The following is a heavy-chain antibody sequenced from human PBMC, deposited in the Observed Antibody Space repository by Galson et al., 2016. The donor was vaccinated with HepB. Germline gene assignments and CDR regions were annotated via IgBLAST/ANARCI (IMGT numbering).Heavy chain of an antibody. Sequence: SCKASGYTLTNYGISWVRQAPGQGLEWMGWISGSSGNTNSAKKYQGRLTMTTDTSTSTAYMELRSLRSDDTAVYFCVKISPGTNWYSQNWFDPWGQGTLVTVSS. CDR2: ISGSSGNT. D-gene: IGHD6-13*01. J-gene: IGHJ5*02. CDR3: VKISPGTNWYSQNWFDP. CDR1: GYTLTNYG. V-gene: IGHV1-18*01.